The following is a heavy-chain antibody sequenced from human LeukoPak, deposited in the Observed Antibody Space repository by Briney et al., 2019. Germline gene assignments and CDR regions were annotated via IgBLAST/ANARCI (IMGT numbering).Heavy chain of an antibody. CDR3: ARPPREGRDCSSTSCYSGID. J-gene: IGHJ4*02. D-gene: IGHD2-2*01. Sequence: PSETLSLTCTVSGGSISSSSYYWGWIRQPPGKGREWIGSIYYSGSTYCNPSLKSRVTISVDTSKNQFSLKLSSVTAADTAVYYCARPPREGRDCSSTSCYSGIDWGQGTLVTVSS. V-gene: IGHV4-39*01. CDR2: IYYSGST. CDR1: GGSISSSSYY.